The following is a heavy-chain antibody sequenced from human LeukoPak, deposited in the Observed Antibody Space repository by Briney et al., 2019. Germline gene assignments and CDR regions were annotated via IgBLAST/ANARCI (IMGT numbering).Heavy chain of an antibody. V-gene: IGHV4-59*01. J-gene: IGHJ4*02. CDR1: GGSISSYY. D-gene: IGHD6-13*01. CDR3: ARGVAAAGTGFDY. Sequence: SETLSLTCTGSGGSISSYYWSWIRQPPGKGLEWIGYIYYSGSTNYNPSLKSRATISVDTSKNQFSLKLSSVTAADTAVYYCARGVAAAGTGFDYWGQGTLATVSS. CDR2: IYYSGST.